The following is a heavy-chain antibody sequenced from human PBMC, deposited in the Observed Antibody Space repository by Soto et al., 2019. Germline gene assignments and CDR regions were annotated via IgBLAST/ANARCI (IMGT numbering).Heavy chain of an antibody. CDR3: ASLKGDYYDSSGYDGFDY. Sequence: GSLRLSCAASGFTFSSYGMHWVRQAPGKGLEWVSVIWYDGSNTYYADSVKGRFTISRDNSKNTLYLQMNSLRAEDTAVYYCASLKGDYYDSSGYDGFDYWGQGTLVTVSS. CDR1: GFTFSSYG. V-gene: IGHV3-33*01. J-gene: IGHJ4*02. D-gene: IGHD3-22*01. CDR2: IWYDGSNT.